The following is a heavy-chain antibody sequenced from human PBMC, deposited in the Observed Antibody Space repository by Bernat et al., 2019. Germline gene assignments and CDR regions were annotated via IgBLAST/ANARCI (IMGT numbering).Heavy chain of an antibody. CDR1: GYTFTSYD. D-gene: IGHD3-10*01. CDR2: MNPNSGNT. J-gene: IGHJ3*02. V-gene: IGHV1-8*01. CDR3: ARAGPYGLFRFARGPNDAFDI. Sequence: QVQLVQSGAEVKKPGASVKVSCKASGYTFTSYDINWVRQATGQGLEWMGWMNPNSGNTGYAQKFQGRVTMTRNTSISTAYMELSSLRSEDTAVYYCARAGPYGLFRFARGPNDAFDIWGQGTMVTVSS.